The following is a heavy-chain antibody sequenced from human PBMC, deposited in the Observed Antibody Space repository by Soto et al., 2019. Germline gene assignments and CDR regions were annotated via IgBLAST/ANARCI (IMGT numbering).Heavy chain of an antibody. J-gene: IGHJ4*02. Sequence: PSETLSLTCTVSGGSISTYYWTWIRQPPGKGLEWIGYIYYSGSTYYNPSLKSRVTISVDTSKNQFSLKLSSVTAADTAVYYCARARLRYFDWSQLYYFDYWGQGTLVTVSS. CDR3: ARARLRYFDWSQLYYFDY. CDR1: GGSISTYY. CDR2: IYYSGST. V-gene: IGHV4-59*12. D-gene: IGHD3-9*01.